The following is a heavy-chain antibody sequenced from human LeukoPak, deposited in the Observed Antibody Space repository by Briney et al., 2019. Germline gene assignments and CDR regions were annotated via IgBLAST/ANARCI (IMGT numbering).Heavy chain of an antibody. V-gene: IGHV3-9*01. Sequence: GGSLRLSCAASGFTFDDYAMHWVRQAPGKGLEWVSGISWNSGSIGYADSVKGRFTISRDNAKNSLYLQMNSLRAEDTAVYYCASFEGNYDSSGYSNWGQGTLVTVSS. J-gene: IGHJ4*02. CDR3: ASFEGNYDSSGYSN. CDR2: ISWNSGSI. D-gene: IGHD3-22*01. CDR1: GFTFDDYA.